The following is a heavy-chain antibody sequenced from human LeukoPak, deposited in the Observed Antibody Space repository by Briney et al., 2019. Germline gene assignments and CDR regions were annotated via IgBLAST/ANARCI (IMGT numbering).Heavy chain of an antibody. CDR2: ISSSSSYI. D-gene: IGHD2-15*01. CDR1: GFTFSSYG. CDR3: ARDRYCSGGSCPTYAFDI. Sequence: GGSLRLSCAASGFTFSSYGMDWVRQAPGKGLEWVSSISSSSSYIYYADSVKGRFTISRDNAKNSLYLQMNSLRAEDTAVYYCARDRYCSGGSCPTYAFDIWGQGTMVTVSS. J-gene: IGHJ3*02. V-gene: IGHV3-21*01.